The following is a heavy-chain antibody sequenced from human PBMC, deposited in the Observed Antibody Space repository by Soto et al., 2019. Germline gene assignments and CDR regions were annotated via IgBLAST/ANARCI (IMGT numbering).Heavy chain of an antibody. CDR3: ARDRWDRIFDY. CDR1: GGTFSSYA. J-gene: IGHJ4*02. CDR2: IIPIFGTA. Sequence: SVKVSCKASGGTFSSYAISWVRQAPGQGLEWMGGIIPIFGTANYAQKLQGRVTITADESTSTANIELSSLRSDDTAVYYCARDRWDRIFDYWGQGTLVTVSS. D-gene: IGHD1-26*01. V-gene: IGHV1-69*13.